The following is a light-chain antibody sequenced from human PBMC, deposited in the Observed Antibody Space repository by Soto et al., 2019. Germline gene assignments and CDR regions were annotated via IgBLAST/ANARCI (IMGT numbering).Light chain of an antibody. CDR2: DAS. CDR3: QQYNSFSGT. CDR1: QYISNW. Sequence: EIPMTQSPSALSASVGDRVTITCRASQYISNWVAWYQQKPGKAPKLLIYDASTLESGVPSRFTGSVSQTEFTLTINSLQPDDFGTYFCQQYNSFSGTFGGGTRVDIK. V-gene: IGKV1-5*01. J-gene: IGKJ4*01.